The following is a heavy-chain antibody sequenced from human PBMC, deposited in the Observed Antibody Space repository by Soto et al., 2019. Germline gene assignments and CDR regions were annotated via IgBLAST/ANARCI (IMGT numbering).Heavy chain of an antibody. D-gene: IGHD6-6*01. CDR2: INHSGST. CDR3: ARGLGAARPFDY. V-gene: IGHV4-34*01. J-gene: IGHJ4*02. CDR1: GGSFSGYY. Sequence: PSETLSLTCAVYGGSFSGYYWSWIRQPPGKGLEWIGEINHSGSTNYNPSLKSRVTISVDTSKNQFSLKLSSVTAADTAVYYRARGLGAARPFDYWGQGTLVTVSS.